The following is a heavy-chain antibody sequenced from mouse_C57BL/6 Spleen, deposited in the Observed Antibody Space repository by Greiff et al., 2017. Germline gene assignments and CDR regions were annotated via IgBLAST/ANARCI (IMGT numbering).Heavy chain of an antibody. CDR1: GFTFSDFY. D-gene: IGHD2-4*01. CDR2: SRNKANDYTT. V-gene: IGHV7-1*01. Sequence: EVKLVESGGGLVQSGRSLRLSCATSGFTFSDFYMEWVRQAPGKGLEWIAASRNKANDYTTEYSASVKGRFIVSRDTSQSILYLQMNALRAEDTAIYDDAIYYDYPFAYWGQGTLVTVSA. J-gene: IGHJ3*01. CDR3: AIYYDYPFAY.